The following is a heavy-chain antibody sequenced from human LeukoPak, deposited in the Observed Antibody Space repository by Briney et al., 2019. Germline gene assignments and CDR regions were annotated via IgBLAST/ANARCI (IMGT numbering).Heavy chain of an antibody. D-gene: IGHD2-15*01. J-gene: IGHJ3*02. CDR2: TFYRSKWYN. V-gene: IGHV6-1*01. Sequence: SQTLSLTCAISGDSVSSNSATWNWLRHSPSRGLEWLGRTFYRSKWYNDYAVSVKGRVSVNPDTSKNQFSLQLNSVTPEGTAVYYCARDTGAAISTFDIWGQGTMDTVSS. CDR3: ARDTGAAISTFDI. CDR1: GDSVSSNSAT.